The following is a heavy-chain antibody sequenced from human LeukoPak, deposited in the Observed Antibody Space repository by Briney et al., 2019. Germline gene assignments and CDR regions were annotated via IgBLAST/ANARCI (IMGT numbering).Heavy chain of an antibody. D-gene: IGHD3/OR15-3a*01. V-gene: IGHV1-46*01. Sequence: ASVKVSCKASGYTFTSYYMHWVRQAPGQGLEWMGIINPSGGSTSYAQKFQGRVTMTRDMSTSTVYMELSSLRSEDTAVYYCASGAIGSLDYGNYFDYWGQGTLVTVSS. CDR2: INPSGGST. CDR1: GYTFTSYY. J-gene: IGHJ4*02. CDR3: ASGAIGSLDYGNYFDY.